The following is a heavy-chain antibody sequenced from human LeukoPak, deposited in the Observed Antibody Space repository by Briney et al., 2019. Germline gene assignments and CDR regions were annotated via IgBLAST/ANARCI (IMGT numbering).Heavy chain of an antibody. Sequence: SETLSLTCTVSGGSMSSYYWSWIRQPPGKGLEWIGSIYYSGSTYYNPSLKSRVTISVDTSKNQFSLKLSSVTAADTAVYYCARHIRVLLWFGELTAWGQGTLVTVSS. V-gene: IGHV4-59*08. J-gene: IGHJ5*02. CDR2: IYYSGST. CDR3: ARHIRVLLWFGELTA. D-gene: IGHD3-10*01. CDR1: GGSMSSYY.